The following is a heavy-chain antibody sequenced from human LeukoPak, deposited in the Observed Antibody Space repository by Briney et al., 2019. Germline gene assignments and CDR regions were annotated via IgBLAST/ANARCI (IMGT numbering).Heavy chain of an antibody. J-gene: IGHJ5*02. CDR3: ARMVRGVGGFDP. CDR1: GGTFSSYA. CDR2: IIPIFGTA. V-gene: IGHV1-69*06. Sequence: ASVKVSCEASGGTFSSYAISWVRQAPGQGLEWMGGIIPIFGTANYAQKFQGRVTITADKSTSTAYMELSSLRSEDTAVYYCARMVRGVGGFDPWGQGTLVTVSS. D-gene: IGHD3-10*01.